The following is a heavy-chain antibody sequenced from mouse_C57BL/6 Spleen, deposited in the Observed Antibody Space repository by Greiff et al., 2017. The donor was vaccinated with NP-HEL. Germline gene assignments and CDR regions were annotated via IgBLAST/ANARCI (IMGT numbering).Heavy chain of an antibody. CDR1: GYTFTSYW. D-gene: IGHD2-5*01. V-gene: IGHV1-69*01. CDR2: IDPSDSYT. Sequence: QVQLQQPGAELVMPGASVKLSCKASGYTFTSYWMHWVKQRPGQGLEWIGEIDPSDSYTNYNQKFKGKSTVTVDKSSSTAYMQLSSLTSEDSAVYYCARKGYYSNSFDYWGQGTTLTVSS. CDR3: ARKGYYSNSFDY. J-gene: IGHJ2*01.